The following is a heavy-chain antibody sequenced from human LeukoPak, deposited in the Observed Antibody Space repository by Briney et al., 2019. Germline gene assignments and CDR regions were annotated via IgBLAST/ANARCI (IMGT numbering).Heavy chain of an antibody. V-gene: IGHV3-30-3*01. Sequence: PGGSLRLSCAASGFTFSSYAMHWVRQAPGKGLEWVAVISYDGSNKYYADSVKGRFTISRDNSKNTLYLQMNSLRAEDTAVYYCARDGIVVVTAMEGPNFDHWGQGTLVTVSS. CDR1: GFTFSSYA. CDR3: ARDGIVVVTAMEGPNFDH. D-gene: IGHD2-21*02. J-gene: IGHJ4*02. CDR2: ISYDGSNK.